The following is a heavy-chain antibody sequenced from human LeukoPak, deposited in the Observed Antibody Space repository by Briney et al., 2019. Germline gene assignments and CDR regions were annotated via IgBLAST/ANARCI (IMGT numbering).Heavy chain of an antibody. D-gene: IGHD2-2*02. J-gene: IGHJ4*02. CDR2: IKSKTDGGPT. CDR1: GFTFSNAW. Sequence: GGSLRLSCAASGFTFSNAWMSWVRQAPGKGLEWVGRIKSKTDGGPTDYAAPVKGRFTISRDDSKNTLYLKMNSLKTEDTAVYYCTTVDPLDIVVVPAAIGFDYWGQGTLVTVSS. V-gene: IGHV3-15*01. CDR3: TTVDPLDIVVVPAAIGFDY.